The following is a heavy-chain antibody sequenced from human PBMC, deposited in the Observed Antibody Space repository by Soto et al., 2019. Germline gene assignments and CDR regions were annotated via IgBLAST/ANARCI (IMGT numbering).Heavy chain of an antibody. CDR3: ASLINAAFDF. Sequence: QVHLQESGPGLVKPSETLSLTCTVSGDSVSSGSSHWSWIRQPPGKGLEWIGYIYSSGSTSYNPSLKRRVTISVDTSKNQFSLKLRSVTAADTAVYYCASLINAAFDFWGQGTLVTVSS. CDR2: IYSSGST. J-gene: IGHJ4*02. CDR1: GDSVSSGSSH. D-gene: IGHD3-10*01. V-gene: IGHV4-61*01.